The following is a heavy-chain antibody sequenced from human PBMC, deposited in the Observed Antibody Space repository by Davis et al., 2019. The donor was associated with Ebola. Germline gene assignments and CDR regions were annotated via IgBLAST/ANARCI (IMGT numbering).Heavy chain of an antibody. Sequence: PGGSLRLSCKDSGNSFTSHWIGWVRQMPGKGLEWMGIIYTGDSDTRYRPSFRGQVTISADKSIKTAFLQWSSLKASDTAMYYCASLRRTITGMDDAFDIWGQGTMVTVSS. CDR2: IYTGDSDT. V-gene: IGHV5-51*01. CDR3: ASLRRTITGMDDAFDI. CDR1: GNSFTSHW. D-gene: IGHD2-8*02. J-gene: IGHJ3*02.